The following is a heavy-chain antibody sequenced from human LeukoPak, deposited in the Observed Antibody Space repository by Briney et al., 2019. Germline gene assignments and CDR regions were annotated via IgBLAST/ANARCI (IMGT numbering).Heavy chain of an antibody. CDR2: IIPIFGTA. CDR1: GGTFSSYA. D-gene: IGHD6-19*01. V-gene: IGHV1-69*05. Sequence: SVKVSCKASGGTFSSYAISWVRQAPGQGLEWMGRIIPIFGTANYAQKFQGRVTITTDESTSTAYMELRSLRSEATAVYYCASTEVAGTWYWGQETLVTVSS. CDR3: ASTEVAGTWY. J-gene: IGHJ4*02.